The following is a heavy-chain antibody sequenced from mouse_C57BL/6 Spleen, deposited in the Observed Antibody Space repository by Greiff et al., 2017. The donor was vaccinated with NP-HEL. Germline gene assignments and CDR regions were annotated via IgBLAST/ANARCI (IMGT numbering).Heavy chain of an antibody. V-gene: IGHV1-50*01. D-gene: IGHD2-1*01. CDR2: IDPSDSYT. J-gene: IGHJ2*01. CDR1: GYTFTSYW. Sequence: VQLQQPGAELVKPGASVKLSCKASGYTFTSYWMQWVKQRPGQGLEWIGEIDPSDSYTNYHQKFKGKATLTVDTSSSTAYMKLSSLTSEDSAVYYCARNYGNYPYYFDYWGQGTTLTVSS. CDR3: ARNYGNYPYYFDY.